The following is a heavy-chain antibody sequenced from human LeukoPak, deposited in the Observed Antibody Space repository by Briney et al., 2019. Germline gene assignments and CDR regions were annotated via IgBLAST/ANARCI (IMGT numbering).Heavy chain of an antibody. CDR1: GYTFTSYD. V-gene: IGHV1-8*03. CDR3: ARGASSSWYWSL. CDR2: MNPNSGNT. D-gene: IGHD6-13*01. J-gene: IGHJ3*01. Sequence: ASVKVSCKASGYTFTSYDINRVRQAPGQGLEWMGWMNPNSGNTGYAQKFQGRVTITRNTSISTAYMELSSLRSEDTAVYYCARGASSSWYWSLWGQGTMVTVSS.